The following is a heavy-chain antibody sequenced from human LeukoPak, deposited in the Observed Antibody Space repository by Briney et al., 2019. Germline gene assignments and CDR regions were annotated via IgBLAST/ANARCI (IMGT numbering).Heavy chain of an antibody. Sequence: SVKVSCKTSGGTFNNSAISWVRQAPGQGLEWLGGIMPLFGTAGYAQKFQGRVTITKDESTRTVYLELTSLTCDDTAMYYCARDVHGDYGSGWFDPWGQGTLVSVSS. CDR3: ARDVHGDYGSGWFDP. CDR2: IMPLFGTA. CDR1: GGTFNNSA. D-gene: IGHD4-17*01. V-gene: IGHV1-69*05. J-gene: IGHJ5*02.